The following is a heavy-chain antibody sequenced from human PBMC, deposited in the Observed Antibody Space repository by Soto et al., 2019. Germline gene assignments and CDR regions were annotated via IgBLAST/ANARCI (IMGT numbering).Heavy chain of an antibody. CDR3: ARDRPSTYYDFWSGYYGHFDY. D-gene: IGHD3-3*01. J-gene: IGHJ4*02. CDR2: ISSSGSTI. Sequence: GGSLRLSCAASGFTFSDYYMSWIRQAPGKGLEWVSYISSSGSTIYYADSVKGRFTISRDNAKNSLYLQMNSLRAEDTAVYYCARDRPSTYYDFWSGYYGHFDYWGQGTLVTVSS. CDR1: GFTFSDYY. V-gene: IGHV3-11*01.